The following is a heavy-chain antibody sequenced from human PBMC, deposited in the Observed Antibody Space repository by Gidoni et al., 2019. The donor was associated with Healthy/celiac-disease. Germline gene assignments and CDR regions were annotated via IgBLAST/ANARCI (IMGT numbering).Heavy chain of an antibody. D-gene: IGHD2-21*01. V-gene: IGHV3-30*03. Sequence: SGFTYSSYGMHWVRQAPGKGLAWVALISYDGSYKYYADSVKGRFTISRDNSKNTLYLQMNSLRAEDTAVYYCGCGELDHWGQGTLVTVSS. CDR1: GFTYSSYG. J-gene: IGHJ4*02. CDR3: GCGELDH. CDR2: ISYDGSYK.